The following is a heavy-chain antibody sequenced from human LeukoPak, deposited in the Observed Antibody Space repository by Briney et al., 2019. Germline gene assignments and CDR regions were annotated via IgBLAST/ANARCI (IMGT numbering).Heavy chain of an antibody. J-gene: IGHJ4*02. V-gene: IGHV1-8*03. CDR3: ARATPNYYGSSTPFDY. CDR2: MNPNSGNT. D-gene: IGHD3-10*01. Sequence: GASVKVSCKASGYTFTSYDINWVRQATGQGLEWMGWMNPNSGNTGYAQKFQGRVTITRNTSISTAYMELSSLRSEDTAVYYCARATPNYYGSSTPFDYWGQGTLVTVSS. CDR1: GYTFTSYD.